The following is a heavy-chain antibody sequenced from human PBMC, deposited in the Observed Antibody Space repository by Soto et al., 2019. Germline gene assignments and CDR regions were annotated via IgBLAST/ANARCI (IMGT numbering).Heavy chain of an antibody. CDR3: TRHREYSSGYWGQVF. J-gene: IGHJ4*02. Sequence: QVQLVQSGAEVKKPGSSVKVSCKASGGAFGSYAINWVRQAPGQGLEWMGGIIPMFDTTNYAQRFQGRVTVTADESTSTVYLELTRLRSEDTAMYYCTRHREYSSGYWGQVFGGQGTLVTVSS. D-gene: IGHD2-15*01. CDR1: GGAFGSYA. CDR2: IIPMFDTT. V-gene: IGHV1-69*01.